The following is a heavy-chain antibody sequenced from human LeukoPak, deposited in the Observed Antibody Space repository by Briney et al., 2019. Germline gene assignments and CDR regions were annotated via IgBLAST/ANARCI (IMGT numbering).Heavy chain of an antibody. CDR2: IYYSGST. D-gene: IGHD2-2*01. CDR1: GGSVSSGSYY. CDR3: ARRVVPAAMRATNYFDY. Sequence: PSETLSLTCTVSGGSVSSGSYYWSWIRQPPGKGLEWIGYIYYSGSTNYNPSLKSRVTISVDTSKNQFSLKLSSVTAADTAVYYCARRVVPAAMRATNYFDYWGQGTLVTVSS. J-gene: IGHJ4*02. V-gene: IGHV4-61*01.